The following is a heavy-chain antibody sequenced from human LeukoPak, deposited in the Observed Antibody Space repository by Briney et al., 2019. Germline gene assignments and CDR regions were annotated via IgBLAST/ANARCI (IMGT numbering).Heavy chain of an antibody. CDR3: ARGYSYGYVGIDY. J-gene: IGHJ4*02. CDR2: ISWNSDSI. D-gene: IGHD5-18*01. Sequence: PGGSLRLSCAASGFTFDDYAMHWVRQAPGKGLEWVSGISWNSDSIGYADSVKGRFTISRDNAKNSLYLQMNSLRAEDMALYYCARGYSYGYVGIDYWGQGTLVTVSS. V-gene: IGHV3-9*03. CDR1: GFTFDDYA.